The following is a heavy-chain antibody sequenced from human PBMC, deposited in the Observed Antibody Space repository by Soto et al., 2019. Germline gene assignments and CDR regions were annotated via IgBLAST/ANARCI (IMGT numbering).Heavy chain of an antibody. CDR1: GGSLSRADFY. CDR2: IYYSGST. Sequence: SQALPLPSTVSGGSLSRADFYYAWLRLQKGKGLELIGSIYYSGSTYYNPSLKSRVTISVDTSKNQFSLKLSSVTAADTAVYYCARRLYYDSSGFEGGGMDVWGQGTTVT. D-gene: IGHD3-22*01. J-gene: IGHJ6*02. CDR3: ARRLYYDSSGFEGGGMDV. V-gene: IGHV4-39*01.